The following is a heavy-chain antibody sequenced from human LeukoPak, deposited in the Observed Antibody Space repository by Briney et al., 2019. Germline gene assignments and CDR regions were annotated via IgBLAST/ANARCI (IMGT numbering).Heavy chain of an antibody. J-gene: IGHJ4*02. V-gene: IGHV4-39*07. CDR3: AREAYDFWSGYTEHFDY. CDR1: GGSISSSSYY. CDR2: IYYSGST. Sequence: SETLSLTCTVSGGSISSSSYYWGWIRQPPGKGLEWIGSIYYSGSTYYNPSLKSRVTISVDTSKNQFSLKLSSVTAADTAVYYCAREAYDFWSGYTEHFDYWGQGTLVTVSS. D-gene: IGHD3-3*01.